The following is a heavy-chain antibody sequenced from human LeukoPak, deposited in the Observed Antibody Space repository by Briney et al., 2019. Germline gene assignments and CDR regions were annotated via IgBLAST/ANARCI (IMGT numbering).Heavy chain of an antibody. Sequence: GASVKVSCKASGYTFTSYDINWVRQATGQGLEWMGWMNPNSGNTGYAQKFQGRVTMTRNTSISTAYMELSSLRSEDTAVYYCARGPKYSSSSGNWFDPWGQGTLVTVSS. CDR1: GYTFTSYD. CDR3: ARGPKYSSSSGNWFDP. J-gene: IGHJ5*02. V-gene: IGHV1-8*01. D-gene: IGHD6-6*01. CDR2: MNPNSGNT.